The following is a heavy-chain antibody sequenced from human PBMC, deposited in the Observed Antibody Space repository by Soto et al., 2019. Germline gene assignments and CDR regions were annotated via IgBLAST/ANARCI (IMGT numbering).Heavy chain of an antibody. D-gene: IGHD6-13*01. J-gene: IGHJ3*01. Sequence: GESLKISCKDSGYSFTNHWIGWVRQMPGKGLEWMGIIYPGDSDTRYSPSFQGQVTISADKSNSTAYLRWSSLKASDTAMYYWVSKGITAAEAFDVWGQGTMVTVSS. V-gene: IGHV5-51*01. CDR3: VSKGITAAEAFDV. CDR1: GYSFTNHW. CDR2: IYPGDSDT.